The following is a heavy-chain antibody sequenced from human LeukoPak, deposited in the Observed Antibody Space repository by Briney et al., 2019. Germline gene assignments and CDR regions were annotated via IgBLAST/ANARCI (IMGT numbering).Heavy chain of an antibody. CDR3: ARDSHGGIAVAGHFDY. D-gene: IGHD6-19*01. CDR2: IDAGNGNT. V-gene: IGHV1-3*01. CDR1: GYTFTSYA. J-gene: IGHJ4*02. Sequence: ASVKVSCKASGYTFTSYAMHWVRQAPGQRLEWMGWIDAGNGNTKYSQKFQGRVTITRDTSASTAYMELSSLRSEDTAVYYCARDSHGGIAVAGHFDYWGQGTLVTVSS.